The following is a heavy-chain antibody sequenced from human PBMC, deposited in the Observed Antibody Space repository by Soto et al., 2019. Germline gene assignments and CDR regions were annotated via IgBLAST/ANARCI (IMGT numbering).Heavy chain of an antibody. V-gene: IGHV4-34*01. D-gene: IGHD4-4*01. J-gene: IGHJ6*03. CDR3: ARGPPYSNYVFYYMDV. CDR1: GGSFSGYY. CDR2: INHSGST. Sequence: SETLSLTCAVYGGSFSGYYWSWIRQPPGKGLEWIGEINHSGSTNYNPSLKSRVTISVDTSKNQFSLKLSSVTAADTAVYYCARGPPYSNYVFYYMDVWGKGTTVTVSS.